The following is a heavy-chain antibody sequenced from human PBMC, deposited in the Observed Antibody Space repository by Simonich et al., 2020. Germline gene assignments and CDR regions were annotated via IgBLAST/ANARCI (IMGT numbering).Heavy chain of an antibody. CDR2: SNPNSGGT. Sequence: QVQLVQSGAEVKKPGASVKVSCKASGYTFTGYYMPRVRQAPGQGLEGMGWSNPNSGGTNYAQKCQGRVTMTRDTSISTAYMELSRLRSDDTAVYYCARDSYSSWYFDLWGRGTLVTVSS. D-gene: IGHD6-13*01. J-gene: IGHJ2*01. CDR1: GYTFTGYY. V-gene: IGHV1-2*02. CDR3: ARDSYSSWYFDL.